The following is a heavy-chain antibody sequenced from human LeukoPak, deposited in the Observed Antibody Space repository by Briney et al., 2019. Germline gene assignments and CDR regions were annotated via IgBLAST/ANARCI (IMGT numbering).Heavy chain of an antibody. CDR3: ARLRLSWFDP. J-gene: IGHJ5*02. CDR1: GGSISSYY. V-gene: IGHV4-59*08. CDR2: IYYSGST. D-gene: IGHD3-16*01. Sequence: PSETLSLTCTVSGGSISSYYWSWIRQPPGKGLEWIGYIYYSGSTNYNPPLKSRVTISVDTSKNQFSLKLSSVTATDTAVYYCARLRLSWFDPWGQGTLVTVSS.